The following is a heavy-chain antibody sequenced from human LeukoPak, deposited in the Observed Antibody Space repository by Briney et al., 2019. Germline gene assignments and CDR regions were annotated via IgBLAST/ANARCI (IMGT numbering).Heavy chain of an antibody. Sequence: ASVKVSCEASGYTFSDYYIHWVRQAPGQGLEWMGWINPYTGGTNSAQKFQGRVTMTRDTPISTAYVVLSRLRSDDTAVYYCARNSPYYSYMDVWGKGTTVTVSS. CDR2: INPYTGGT. CDR3: ARNSPYYSYMDV. CDR1: GYTFSDYY. D-gene: IGHD2-21*01. J-gene: IGHJ6*03. V-gene: IGHV1-2*02.